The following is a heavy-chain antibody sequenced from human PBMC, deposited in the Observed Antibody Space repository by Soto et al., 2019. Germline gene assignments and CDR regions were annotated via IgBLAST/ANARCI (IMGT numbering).Heavy chain of an antibody. J-gene: IGHJ5*02. V-gene: IGHV1-69*02. CDR2: IIPALGIP. CDR1: GGTLNTYT. Sequence: QVQLVQSGPQVKKPGSSVKVSCKASGGTLNTYTISWVRQAPRQGFEWMGRIIPALGIPNYAQKFQGRVTITADKSTTTAYIGLTSLRSDDTARSYCMSHYGSGTNDNYFDPWGQGTLVTVSS. D-gene: IGHD3-10*01. CDR3: MSHYGSGTNDNYFDP.